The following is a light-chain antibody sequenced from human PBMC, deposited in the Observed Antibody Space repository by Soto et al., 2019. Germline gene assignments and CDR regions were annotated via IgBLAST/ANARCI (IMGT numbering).Light chain of an antibody. V-gene: IGKV1-5*03. CDR3: QQYNDNWT. CDR1: QSISTW. J-gene: IGKJ1*01. CDR2: RAS. Sequence: DIQMTQSPSTLSASVGDSVTITCRASQSISTWLAWFQQKPGKAPKFLIYRASSLQSGVPSRFSGSGSGTEFTLTISSLQPDDSATYYCQQYNDNWTFGQGTKVDIK.